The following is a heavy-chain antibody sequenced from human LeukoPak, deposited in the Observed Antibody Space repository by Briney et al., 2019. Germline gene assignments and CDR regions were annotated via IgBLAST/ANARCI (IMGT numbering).Heavy chain of an antibody. J-gene: IGHJ4*02. V-gene: IGHV1-46*01. D-gene: IGHD2-15*01. Sequence: GASVKVSCKASGYTFTSYYMHWVRQAPGQGLEWMGIINPSGGSTSYAQKFQGRVTMTRDTSTSTVYMELRSLRSDDTAVYYCARETLRGDRVAPFDYWGQGTLVTVSS. CDR2: INPSGGST. CDR1: GYTFTSYY. CDR3: ARETLRGDRVAPFDY.